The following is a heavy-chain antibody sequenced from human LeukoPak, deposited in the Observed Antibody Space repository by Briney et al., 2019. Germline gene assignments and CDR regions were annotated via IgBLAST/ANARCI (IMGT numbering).Heavy chain of an antibody. CDR1: GFTFSNYW. Sequence: GGSLRLSCEVSGFTFSNYWMSWVRLAPGKGLEWVANIKEDGSTIHYVDSVKGRFTISRDNAKNSLYLQMNSLRAEDTAVYYCARVGNWNDRGDYWGQGTLVTVSS. D-gene: IGHD1-1*01. J-gene: IGHJ4*02. CDR2: IKEDGSTI. V-gene: IGHV3-7*01. CDR3: ARVGNWNDRGDY.